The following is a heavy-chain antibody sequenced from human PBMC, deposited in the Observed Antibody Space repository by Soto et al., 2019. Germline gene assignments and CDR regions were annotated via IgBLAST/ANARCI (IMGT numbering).Heavy chain of an antibody. Sequence: SVQVSCMASRVTFSSYAISWVRQAPGQGLEWMGGIIPIFGTANYAQKFQGRVTITADESTSTAYMELSSLRSEDTAVYCCARDHSRITMKDWGQGTLVTVSS. CDR3: ARDHSRITMKD. D-gene: IGHD3-22*01. CDR1: RVTFSSYA. CDR2: IIPIFGTA. J-gene: IGHJ4*02. V-gene: IGHV1-69*13.